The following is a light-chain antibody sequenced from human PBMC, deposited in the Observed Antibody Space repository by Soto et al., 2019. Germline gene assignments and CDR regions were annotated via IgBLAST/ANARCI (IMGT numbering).Light chain of an antibody. CDR2: GAS. Sequence: EIVLTQSPGTLSLSPGERSTLSCSASQSVNRDYLAWYQQKPGQAPRLLIYGASSRATDIPDRFTGSGSGTDFTLTISRLEPEDFAVYYCQQYGGSPLITFGQGTRLEIK. CDR3: QQYGGSPLIT. V-gene: IGKV3-20*01. CDR1: QSVNRDY. J-gene: IGKJ5*01.